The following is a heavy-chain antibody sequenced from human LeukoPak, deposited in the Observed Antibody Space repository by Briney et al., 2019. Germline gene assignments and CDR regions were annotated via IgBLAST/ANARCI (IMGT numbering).Heavy chain of an antibody. D-gene: IGHD1-26*01. J-gene: IGHJ4*02. V-gene: IGHV3-7*01. Sequence: GGSLRLSCAASGFTFSSYWMSWVRQAPGKGLEWVANIRPDAGEIYYVDSLKGRFIISRDNAKNSLYLQMNSLRVDDTAVYFCARDKIMGATRFDYWGQGALVTVSS. CDR3: ARDKIMGATRFDY. CDR2: IRPDAGEI. CDR1: GFTFSSYW.